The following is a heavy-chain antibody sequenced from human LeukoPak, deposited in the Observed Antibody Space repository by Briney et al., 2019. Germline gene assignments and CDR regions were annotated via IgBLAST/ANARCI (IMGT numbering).Heavy chain of an antibody. CDR2: ITTSGGST. D-gene: IGHD2-2*01. J-gene: IGHJ4*02. CDR1: GFTFSSYA. CDR3: ATPVHDASLDY. V-gene: IGHV3-23*01. Sequence: GGSLRLSCAASGFTFSSYAMSWVRQAPGEGLEWVSSITTSGGSTYYADSVKGRFTISRDNSKNTLYLQMNSLRAEDTAVYYCATPVHDASLDYWGQGTLVTVSS.